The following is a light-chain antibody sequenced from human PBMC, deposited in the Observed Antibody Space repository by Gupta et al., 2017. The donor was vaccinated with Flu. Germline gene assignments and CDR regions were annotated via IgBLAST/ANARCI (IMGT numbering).Light chain of an antibody. J-gene: IGKJ1*01. CDR2: WAS. CDR3: HQYTTTPWT. Sequence: SRGDRATINCKSSQSVLYSSNNRNYVAWYQHKPGQPPRLLIYWASTRESGVPDRFSGSGSGTDFTLTISSLQAEDVAVYYCHQYTTTPWTFGQGTKVEIK. V-gene: IGKV4-1*01. CDR1: QSVLYSSNNRNY.